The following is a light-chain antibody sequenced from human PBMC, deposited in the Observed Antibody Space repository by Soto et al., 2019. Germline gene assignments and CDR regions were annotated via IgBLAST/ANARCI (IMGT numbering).Light chain of an antibody. CDR1: SSNIGRNT. CDR3: AAWDDSLKGFYV. J-gene: IGLJ1*01. CDR2: STN. V-gene: IGLV1-44*01. Sequence: QSVLTKSPSASGTTGQRVTISCSGSSSNIGRNTVNWYQQLPGTAPKLLISSTNQRPSGVPDRFSGSKSGTSASLAISGLQSEDEADYYCAAWDDSLKGFYVFGTGTKVTVL.